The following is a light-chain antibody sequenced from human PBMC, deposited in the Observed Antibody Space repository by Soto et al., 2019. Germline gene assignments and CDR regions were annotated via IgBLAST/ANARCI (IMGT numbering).Light chain of an antibody. CDR2: GAS. Sequence: DIEMTQSPSSLSASVGDRVTITCRASQSISTYLNWYQQKGGKAPKLLIHGASSLQSGVPLSFSGSGSGTDFTLTISSVQPEDFATYYCHQGYSPRHSFGGGTKVELK. J-gene: IGKJ4*01. V-gene: IGKV1-39*01. CDR3: HQGYSPRHS. CDR1: QSISTY.